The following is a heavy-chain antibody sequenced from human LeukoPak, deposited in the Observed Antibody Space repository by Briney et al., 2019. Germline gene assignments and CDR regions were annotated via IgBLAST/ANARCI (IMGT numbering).Heavy chain of an antibody. CDR1: GFTFSSYG. D-gene: IGHD1-26*01. J-gene: IGHJ4*02. Sequence: TGGSLGLSCAASGFTFSSYGMHWVRQAPGKGLEWVAFIRCDGSNKYYADSVKGRFTISRDNSKNTLYLQMNSLRAEDTAVCYCANSGRGSYYYFDYWGQGTLVTVSS. V-gene: IGHV3-30*02. CDR2: IRCDGSNK. CDR3: ANSGRGSYYYFDY.